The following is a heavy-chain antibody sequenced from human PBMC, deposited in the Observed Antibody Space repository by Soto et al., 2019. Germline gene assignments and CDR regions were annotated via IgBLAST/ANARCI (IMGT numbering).Heavy chain of an antibody. CDR3: AKDPGGFWSGSDAFDI. J-gene: IGHJ3*02. Sequence: GGSLRLSCAASGFTFSSYAMSWVRQAPGKGLEGVSAISGSGGSTYYADSVKGRFTISRDNSKNTLYLQMNSLRAEDTAVYYCAKDPGGFWSGSDAFDIWGQGTMVTVSS. CDR1: GFTFSSYA. D-gene: IGHD3-3*01. V-gene: IGHV3-23*01. CDR2: ISGSGGST.